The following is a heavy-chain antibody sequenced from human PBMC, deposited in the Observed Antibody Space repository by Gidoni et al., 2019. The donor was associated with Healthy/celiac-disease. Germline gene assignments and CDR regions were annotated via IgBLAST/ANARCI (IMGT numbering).Heavy chain of an antibody. D-gene: IGHD1-1*01. CDR3: ARDKLEPLWYYYYGMDV. CDR2: IYYSGST. V-gene: IGHV4-30-4*01. J-gene: IGHJ6*02. Sequence: QVQLQASGPGLVKPSQTLSLTCTVSGGSLRSVDYYWSWIRQPPGKGLEWIGYIYYSGSTYYNPSLKSRVTISVDTSKNQFSLKLSSVTAADTAVYYCARDKLEPLWYYYYGMDVWGQGTTVTVSS. CDR1: GGSLRSVDYY.